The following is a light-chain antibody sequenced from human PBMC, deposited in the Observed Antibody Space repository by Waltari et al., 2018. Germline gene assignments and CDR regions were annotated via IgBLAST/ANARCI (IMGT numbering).Light chain of an antibody. V-gene: IGLV1-51*01. Sequence: QSVLTQPPTVSAAPGQKVTISCSGSRSNIGNNYVSWFQHLPGSAPKLLIYDNDQRPSGIPDRFSGSKSGASATLGITRLQTGEEANYYCATWDDSLSGAVFGSGTEVTVL. J-gene: IGLJ6*01. CDR2: DND. CDR3: ATWDDSLSGAV. CDR1: RSNIGNNY.